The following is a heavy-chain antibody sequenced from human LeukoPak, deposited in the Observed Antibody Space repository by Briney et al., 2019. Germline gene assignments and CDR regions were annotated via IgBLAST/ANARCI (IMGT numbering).Heavy chain of an antibody. CDR2: ISYDGSNK. CDR3: ARLDIVLS. Sequence: GGSLRLSCAASGFTFRNYAMHWVRRAPGKGLEWVAVISYDGSNKYYADSVKGRFTISRDDSKNTLYLQMNSLTAEDTAMYYCARLDIVLSWGQGALVTVFS. D-gene: IGHD2-2*03. J-gene: IGHJ5*02. CDR1: GFTFRNYA. V-gene: IGHV3-30-3*01.